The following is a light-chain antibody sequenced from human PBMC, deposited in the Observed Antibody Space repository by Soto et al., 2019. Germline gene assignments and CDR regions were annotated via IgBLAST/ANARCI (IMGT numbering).Light chain of an antibody. CDR2: AAS. CDR1: QSVSSN. CDR3: QHYNGWPPLIT. Sequence: EIVVSQSPATLSVSPGERATLSCRASQSVSSNLAWYQQKPGQTPRLLIYAASTRATGIPARFSGSGSGTEFTLTISSLQSEDFAVYYCQHYNGWPPLITFGQGTRLETK. J-gene: IGKJ5*01. V-gene: IGKV3-15*01.